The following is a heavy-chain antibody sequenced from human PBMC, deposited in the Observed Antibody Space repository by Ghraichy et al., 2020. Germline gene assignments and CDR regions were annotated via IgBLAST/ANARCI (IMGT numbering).Heavy chain of an antibody. D-gene: IGHD6-13*01. CDR2: IYTSGST. Sequence: SETLSLTCTVSGGSISSYYWSWIRQPAGKGLEWIGRIYTSGSTNYNPSLKSRVTMSVDTSKNQFSLKLSSVNAADTAVYYCASTNSSSWSPRYDYWGQGTLVTVSS. CDR3: ASTNSSSWSPRYDY. J-gene: IGHJ4*02. V-gene: IGHV4-4*07. CDR1: GGSISSYY.